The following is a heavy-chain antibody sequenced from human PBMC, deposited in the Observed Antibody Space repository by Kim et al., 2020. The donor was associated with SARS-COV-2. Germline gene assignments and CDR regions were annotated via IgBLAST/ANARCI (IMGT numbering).Heavy chain of an antibody. CDR1: GFTVSSNY. J-gene: IGHJ6*02. CDR3: ARDSIRITMVRGVMSLPPPYDYGMDV. Sequence: GGSLRLSCAASGFTVSSNYMSWVRQAPGKGLEWVSVIYSGGSTYYADSVKGRFTISRDNSKNTLYLQMNSLRAEDTAVYYCARDSIRITMVRGVMSLPPPYDYGMDVWGQGTTVTVSS. D-gene: IGHD3-10*01. V-gene: IGHV3-66*01. CDR2: IYSGGST.